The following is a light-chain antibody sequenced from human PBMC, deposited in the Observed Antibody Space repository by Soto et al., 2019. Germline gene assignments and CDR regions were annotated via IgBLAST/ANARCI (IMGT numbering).Light chain of an antibody. CDR3: QQYGNSPSWT. J-gene: IGKJ1*01. V-gene: IGKV3-20*01. CDR2: GAS. Sequence: VLTQSPGTLSLSPGERATLSCRASQSVSNNYLAWYQQKPGQAPRLLIYGASNRATGIPARFSGSGSGTDFTLTISTLEPEDFAVYYCQQYGNSPSWTFGQGTKVAIK. CDR1: QSVSNNY.